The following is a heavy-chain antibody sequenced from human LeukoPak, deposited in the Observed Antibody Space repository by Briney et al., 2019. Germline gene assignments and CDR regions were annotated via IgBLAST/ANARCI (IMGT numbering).Heavy chain of an antibody. CDR3: ARVETYYYDSSGYPYFDY. V-gene: IGHV4-59*12. J-gene: IGHJ4*02. Sequence: PSETLSLTCTVSGASISDYYWSWIRQPPGQGLEWIGYVFDSGGANYNPSLKSRVTISVDTSKNQFSVKLGSVTAADTAVYYCARVETYYYDSSGYPYFDYWGQGTLVTVSS. D-gene: IGHD3-22*01. CDR1: GASISDYY. CDR2: VFDSGGA.